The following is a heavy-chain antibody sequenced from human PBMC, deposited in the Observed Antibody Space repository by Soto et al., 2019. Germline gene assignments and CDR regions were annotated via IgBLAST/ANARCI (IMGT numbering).Heavy chain of an antibody. Sequence: EVQLLESGGGLVQPGGSLRLSCAASGFSFSTYTMSWLRQAPGKGLEWVSCFSGSGGSTYYAESVKGRFTISRDNSKNTCNFKMTARRPEDTAVNYCAKWGGLGTHRGSGTGYCQIDYWGQGPWSPSPQ. CDR1: GFSFSTYT. CDR3: AKWGGLGTHRGSGTGYCQIDY. D-gene: IGHD2-15*01. CDR2: FSGSGGST. J-gene: IGHJ4*02. V-gene: IGHV3-23*01.